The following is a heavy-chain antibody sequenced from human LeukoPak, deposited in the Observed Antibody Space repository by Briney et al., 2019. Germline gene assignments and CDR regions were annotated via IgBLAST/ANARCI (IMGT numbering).Heavy chain of an antibody. V-gene: IGHV4-30-2*01. CDR3: ARRSIAARGLNWFDP. Sequence: SETLSLTCAVSGGSISSGGYSWSWIRQPPGKGLEWIGYIYHSGSTNYNPSLKSRVTISVDTSKNQFSLKLSSVTAADTAVYYCARRSIAARGLNWFDPWGQGTLVTVSS. CDR2: IYHSGST. D-gene: IGHD6-6*01. J-gene: IGHJ5*02. CDR1: GGSISSGGYS.